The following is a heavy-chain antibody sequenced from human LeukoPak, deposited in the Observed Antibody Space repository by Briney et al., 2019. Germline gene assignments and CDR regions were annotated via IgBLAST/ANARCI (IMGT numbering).Heavy chain of an antibody. CDR3: ASEETTFSSFDY. J-gene: IGHJ4*02. CDR2: IYTSGST. Sequence: SETLSLTCSVFGGSMNINDYYWAWIRQPAGKGLEWIGRIYTSGSTNYNPSLKSRVTISVDTSKNQFSLKLNSVIATDTAVYYCASEETTFSSFDYWGQGTLVTVSS. V-gene: IGHV4-61*02. CDR1: GGSMNINDYY. D-gene: IGHD1-1*01.